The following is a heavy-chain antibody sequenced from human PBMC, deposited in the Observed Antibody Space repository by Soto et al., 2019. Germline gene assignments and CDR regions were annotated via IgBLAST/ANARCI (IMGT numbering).Heavy chain of an antibody. J-gene: IGHJ5*02. CDR3: AREGGNIAAAVYNWFDP. Sequence: SETLSLTCAVYGGSFSGYYWSWIRQPPGKGLEWIGEINHSGSTNYNPSLKSRVTISVDTSKNQFSLKLSSVTAADTAVYYCAREGGNIAAAVYNWFDPWGQGTLVTVSS. CDR2: INHSGST. CDR1: GGSFSGYY. D-gene: IGHD6-13*01. V-gene: IGHV4-34*01.